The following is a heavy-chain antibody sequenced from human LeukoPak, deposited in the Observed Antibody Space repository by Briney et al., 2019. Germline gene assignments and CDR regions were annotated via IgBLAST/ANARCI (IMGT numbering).Heavy chain of an antibody. CDR2: ISYDTSNK. CDR3: AKEENEGSLDH. CDR1: GFTFDNYG. V-gene: IGHV3-30*18. Sequence: GGSLGLSCAASGFTFDNYGIHWVRQAPGKGLEWVAVISYDTSNKYYTDSVKGRFTISRDSSTNTVYLEMNSLRAEDTAVYYCAKEENEGSLDHWGQGTLVIVSS. D-gene: IGHD3-10*01. J-gene: IGHJ4*02.